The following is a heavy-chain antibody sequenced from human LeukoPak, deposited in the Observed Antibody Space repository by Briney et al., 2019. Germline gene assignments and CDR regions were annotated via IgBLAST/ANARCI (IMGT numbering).Heavy chain of an antibody. CDR2: ISGTGDNT. V-gene: IGHV3-23*01. D-gene: IGHD6-13*01. J-gene: IGHJ4*02. CDR1: GFTFFIYG. CDR3: ARGGAGVYFFDY. Sequence: GGSLKLSCAASGFTFFIYGMTWVRQAPGKGLEWVSTISGTGDNTYYADSVKGRFTISRDNSKNMLFLQMNSLRAEDTAVYYCARGGAGVYFFDYWGQGILVTVSS.